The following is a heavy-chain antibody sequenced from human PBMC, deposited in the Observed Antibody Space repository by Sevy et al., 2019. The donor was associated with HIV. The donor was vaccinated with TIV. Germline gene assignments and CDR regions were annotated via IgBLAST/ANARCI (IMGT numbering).Heavy chain of an antibody. CDR2: ISSSGNTI. CDR3: ARDPTYYDFWSGYYTGWFDP. D-gene: IGHD3-3*01. V-gene: IGHV3-11*01. CDR1: GFTFSHYY. J-gene: IGHJ5*02. Sequence: GGSLRLSCAASGFTFSHYYMSWIRQAPGKGLEWVSYISSSGNTIYYTDSVKGRFTISRDNAKNSLYLQMDSLRAEDTAVYYCARDPTYYDFWSGYYTGWFDPSGQGTLVTVSS.